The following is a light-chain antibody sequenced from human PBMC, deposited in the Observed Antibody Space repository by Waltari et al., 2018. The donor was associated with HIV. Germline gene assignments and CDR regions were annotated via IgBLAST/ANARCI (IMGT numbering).Light chain of an antibody. J-gene: IGKJ4*01. V-gene: IGKV4-1*01. Sequence: DIVMTQSPDSLAVSLGERATINCKSSQSVLYSSNNKNYLAWYQQKPGQPPELLIYWASTRVSGVPARFSGSGSGTDFTLTISSLQAEDVAVYYCQQYYSNPLTFGGGTKVEIK. CDR1: QSVLYSSNNKNY. CDR3: QQYYSNPLT. CDR2: WAS.